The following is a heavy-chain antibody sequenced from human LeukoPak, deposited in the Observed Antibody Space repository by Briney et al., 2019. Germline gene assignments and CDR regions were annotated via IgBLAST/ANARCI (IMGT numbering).Heavy chain of an antibody. CDR2: IWYDGSNK. CDR1: GFTFSSYG. CDR3: ARDRGYYYGMDV. V-gene: IGHV3-33*01. Sequence: GGSLRLSCAASGFTFSSYGMHWVRQALGKGLEWVAVIWYDGSNKYYADSVKGRFTISRDNSKNTLYLQMNSLRAEDTAVYYCARDRGYYYGMDVWGQGTTVTVSS. J-gene: IGHJ6*02.